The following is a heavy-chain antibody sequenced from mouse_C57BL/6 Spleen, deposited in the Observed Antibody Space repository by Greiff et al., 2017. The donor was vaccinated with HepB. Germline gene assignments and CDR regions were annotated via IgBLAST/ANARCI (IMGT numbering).Heavy chain of an antibody. CDR1: GYTFTSYW. Sequence: VQLQQSGAELVKPGASVKLSCKASGYTFTSYWMHWVKQRPGQGLEWIGMIHPNSGSTNYNEKFKSKATLTVDKSSSTAYMQLSSLTSEDSAVYYCASYGSSYQYFDYWGQGTTLTVSS. D-gene: IGHD1-1*01. CDR3: ASYGSSYQYFDY. CDR2: IHPNSGST. J-gene: IGHJ2*01. V-gene: IGHV1-64*01.